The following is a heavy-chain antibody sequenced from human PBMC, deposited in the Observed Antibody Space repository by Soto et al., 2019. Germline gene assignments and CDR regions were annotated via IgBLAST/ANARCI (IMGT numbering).Heavy chain of an antibody. D-gene: IGHD2-2*02. V-gene: IGHV1-69*13. J-gene: IGHJ6*02. CDR2: IIPIFGTA. Sequence: SVKVSCKASGGTFSSYAISWVRQAPGQGLEWMGGIIPIFGTANYAQKFQGRVTITADESTSTAYMELSSLRSEDTAVYYCARPLVNCSSNSCYSRHYYYYGMDVWGQGTTVTVYS. CDR3: ARPLVNCSSNSCYSRHYYYYGMDV. CDR1: GGTFSSYA.